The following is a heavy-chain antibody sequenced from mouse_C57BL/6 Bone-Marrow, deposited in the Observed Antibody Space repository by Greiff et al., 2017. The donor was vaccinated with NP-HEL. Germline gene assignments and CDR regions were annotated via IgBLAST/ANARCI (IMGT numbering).Heavy chain of an antibody. CDR1: GYTFTDYY. D-gene: IGHD4-1*01. CDR3: ARSDWDWYFDV. Sequence: EVQLQESGPVLVKPGASVKMSCKASGYTFTDYYMNWVKQSHGKSLEWIGVINPYNGGTSYNQKFKGKATLTVDKSSSTAYMELNSLTSEDSAVYYCARSDWDWYFDVWGTGTTVTVSS. V-gene: IGHV1-19*01. CDR2: INPYNGGT. J-gene: IGHJ1*03.